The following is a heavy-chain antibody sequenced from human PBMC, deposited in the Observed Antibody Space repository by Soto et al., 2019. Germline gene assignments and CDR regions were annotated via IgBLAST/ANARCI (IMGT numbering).Heavy chain of an antibody. CDR1: GFSLSTSGMC. D-gene: IGHD3-22*01. CDR2: IDWDDDE. CDR3: ARIRDYYDSSGYYYYYYGMDV. J-gene: IGHJ6*02. V-gene: IGHV2-70*01. Sequence: SGPTLVNPTQTLTLTCTFSGFSLSTSGMCVSWIRQPPGRALEWLALIDWDDDEYYSTSLKTRLTISKDTSKNQVVLTMTNMDPVDTATYYCARIRDYYDSSGYYYYYYGMDVWGQGTTVTVSS.